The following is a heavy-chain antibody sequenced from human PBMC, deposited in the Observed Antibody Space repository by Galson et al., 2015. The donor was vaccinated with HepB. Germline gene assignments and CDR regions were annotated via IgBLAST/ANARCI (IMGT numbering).Heavy chain of an antibody. CDR3: ARVGYYASGRLEPDAFDF. J-gene: IGHJ3*01. D-gene: IGHD3-10*01. Sequence: ETLSLTCTVSGGSISRYYWGWIRQPPGKGLEWIGYIYGSESINYNPSLRGRVTISVDTSKNLFSLNLRSVTASDTAVYYCARVGYYASGRLEPDAFDFWGQGTLVTVSS. V-gene: IGHV4-59*01. CDR1: GGSISRYY. CDR2: IYGSESI.